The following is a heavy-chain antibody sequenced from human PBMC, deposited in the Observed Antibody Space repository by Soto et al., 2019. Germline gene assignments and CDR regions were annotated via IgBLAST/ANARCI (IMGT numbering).Heavy chain of an antibody. CDR2: IWYDGNNQ. CDR1: GFAFSTYG. V-gene: IGHV3-33*01. D-gene: IGHD6-19*01. J-gene: IGHJ6*02. CDR3: ARDDIPGIAVATYGMDV. Sequence: LRLSCAASGFAFSTYGMHWVRQAPGKGLEWVAVIWYDGNNQYYTDFVEGRFTISRDNSHNTLYLQMNSLRAEDTAVYYCARDDIPGIAVATYGMDVWGQGTTVTVSS.